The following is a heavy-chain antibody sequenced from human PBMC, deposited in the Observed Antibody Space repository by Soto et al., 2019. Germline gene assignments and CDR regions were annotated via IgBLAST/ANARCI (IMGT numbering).Heavy chain of an antibody. V-gene: IGHV1-8*01. CDR2: MNPNSGYA. CDR1: GYTFTNYD. Sequence: QVQLVQSGAEVRKHGASVKVSCKASGYTFTNYDINCVRQATGQGLEWMGWMNPNSGYAAYAQKFQGRVTTTRSTSTSTDYMEVSSLRSDDTAVYYCARGEAASPWGQGTLVTVSS. D-gene: IGHD2-15*01. CDR3: ARGEAASP. J-gene: IGHJ5*02.